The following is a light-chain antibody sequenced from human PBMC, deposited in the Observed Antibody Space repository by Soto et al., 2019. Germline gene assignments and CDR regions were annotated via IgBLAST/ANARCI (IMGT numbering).Light chain of an antibody. Sequence: DFVMTQSPLSLPVTPGEPASISCRSSQSLLHSNGYNYLDWYLQKPGQSPQLLIYFGSNRASGVPDRFSGSGSGTAFTLKISRVEAEDVGVYYCMQALQTPPWTFGQGTKVEI. V-gene: IGKV2-28*01. CDR3: MQALQTPPWT. J-gene: IGKJ1*01. CDR1: QSLLHSNGYNY. CDR2: FGS.